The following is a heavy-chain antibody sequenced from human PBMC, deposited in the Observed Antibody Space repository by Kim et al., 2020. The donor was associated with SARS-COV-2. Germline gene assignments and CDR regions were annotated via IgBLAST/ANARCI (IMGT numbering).Heavy chain of an antibody. CDR3: AKAANHFVHLSSSADY. CDR2: ISGSGGST. Sequence: GGSLRLSCAASGFTFSSYAMSWVRQAPGKGLEWVSAISGSGGSTYYADSVKGRFTISRDNSKNTLYLQMNSLRAEDTAVYYCAKAANHFVHLSSSADYWGQGTLVTVSS. V-gene: IGHV3-23*01. D-gene: IGHD6-6*01. J-gene: IGHJ4*02. CDR1: GFTFSSYA.